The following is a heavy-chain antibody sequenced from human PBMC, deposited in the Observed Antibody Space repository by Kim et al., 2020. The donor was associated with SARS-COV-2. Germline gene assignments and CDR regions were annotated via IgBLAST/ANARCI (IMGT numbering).Heavy chain of an antibody. V-gene: IGHV3-43*02. D-gene: IGHD6-19*01. Sequence: GGSLRLSCAASGFTFDDYAIQWVRQVPGKGLEWVSLISRDGGEIKYADSVKGRFTISRDNSKKSVYFQMNSVRSEDTALYYCVRGQQWLIKNWGQGTQVTVSS. CDR2: ISRDGGEI. CDR3: VRGQQWLIKN. J-gene: IGHJ4*02. CDR1: GFTFDDYA.